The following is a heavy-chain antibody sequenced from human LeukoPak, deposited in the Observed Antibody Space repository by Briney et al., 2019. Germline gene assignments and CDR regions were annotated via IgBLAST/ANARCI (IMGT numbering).Heavy chain of an antibody. J-gene: IGHJ4*02. V-gene: IGHV3-33*06. CDR3: AKDRRPYYYDSSGYYSFDY. CDR1: GFTFSSYG. CDR2: IWNDGSYK. Sequence: PGGSLRLSCAASGFTFSSYGMHWVRQAPGKGLEWVAVIWNDGSYKYHADSVKGRFTISRDNSKNTLYLQMNSLRAEDTAVYYCAKDRRPYYYDSSGYYSFDYWGQGTLVTVSS. D-gene: IGHD3-22*01.